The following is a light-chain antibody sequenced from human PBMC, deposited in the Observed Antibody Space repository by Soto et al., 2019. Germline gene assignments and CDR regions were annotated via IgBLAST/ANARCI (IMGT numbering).Light chain of an antibody. CDR2: DTD. V-gene: IGLV7-46*01. Sequence: QAVVTQEPSLTVSPGGTVTLTCGSSTGAVTSGRYPYWFQQKPGQAPRTLIYDTDNKHSWTPARFSGSLLGGKAALTLSGAHPEDEADYYCLLSYSGVRVFGGGTKPPS. CDR3: LLSYSGVRV. CDR1: TGAVTSGRY. J-gene: IGLJ2*01.